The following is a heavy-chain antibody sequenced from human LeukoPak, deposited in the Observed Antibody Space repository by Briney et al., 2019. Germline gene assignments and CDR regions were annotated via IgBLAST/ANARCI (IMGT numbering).Heavy chain of an antibody. J-gene: IGHJ4*02. CDR1: GFSFSSYA. CDR3: AKGGGFGELLSHYYFDY. CDR2: IGGRGDYT. D-gene: IGHD3-10*01. Sequence: GGSLRLSCAASGFSFSSYAMSWVRQAPGKGLEWVSSIGGRGDYTYYPDSVKGRFTISRDNSKRTLYLQMNSLRAEDTAVYYCAKGGGFGELLSHYYFDYWGQGTLVTVSS. V-gene: IGHV3-23*01.